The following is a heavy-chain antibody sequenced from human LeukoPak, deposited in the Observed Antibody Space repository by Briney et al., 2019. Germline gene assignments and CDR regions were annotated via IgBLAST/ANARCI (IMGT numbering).Heavy chain of an antibody. CDR2: ISGSGGST. J-gene: IGHJ3*02. CDR3: AKDYLGYYYDSSASYAFDI. D-gene: IGHD3-22*01. V-gene: IGHV3-23*01. Sequence: PGGSLRLSCAASGFTFSSYAMSWVRQAPGKGLEWVSAISGSGGSTYYADSVKGRFTISRDNSKNTLYLQMNSLRAEDTAVYYCAKDYLGYYYDSSASYAFDIWGQGTMVTVSS. CDR1: GFTFSSYA.